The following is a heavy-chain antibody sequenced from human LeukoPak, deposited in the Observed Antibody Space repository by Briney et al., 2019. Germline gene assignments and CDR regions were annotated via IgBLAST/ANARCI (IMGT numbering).Heavy chain of an antibody. CDR3: ARGGRWLQLLGHFDY. CDR2: INPSGGST. V-gene: IGHV1-46*01. CDR1: GYTFTDYY. D-gene: IGHD5-24*01. Sequence: ASVKVSCKASGYTFTDYYMHWVRQAPGQGLEWMGIINPSGGSTSYAQKFQGRVTMTRDMSTSTVYMELSSLRSEDTAVYYCARGGRWLQLLGHFDYWGQGTLVTVSS. J-gene: IGHJ4*02.